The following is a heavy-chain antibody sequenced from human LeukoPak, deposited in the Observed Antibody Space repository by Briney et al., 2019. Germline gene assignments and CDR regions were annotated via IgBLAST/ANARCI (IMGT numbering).Heavy chain of an antibody. D-gene: IGHD5-18*01. J-gene: IGHJ4*02. CDR2: INPNSGGT. V-gene: IGHV1-2*02. CDR3: ARDERYSYGHDY. Sequence: ASVKVSCKASGYTFTGYYMHWVRQAPGQGLEWMGWINPNSGGTKYVQKFQGRVTMTRDTSISTAYMELSRLRSDDTAVYYCARDERYSYGHDYWGQGTLVTVSS. CDR1: GYTFTGYY.